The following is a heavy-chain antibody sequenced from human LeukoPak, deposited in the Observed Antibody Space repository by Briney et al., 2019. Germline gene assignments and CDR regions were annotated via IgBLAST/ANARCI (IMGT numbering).Heavy chain of an antibody. CDR3: AKDLGSSWTYYYYGMDV. Sequence: GGSLRLSCAASGFTFDDYAMHWVRQAPGKGLEWVAVISYDGSNKYYADSVKGRFTISRDNSKNTLYLQMNSLRAEDTAVYYCAKDLGSSWTYYYYGMDVWGQGTTVTVSS. V-gene: IGHV3-30*18. CDR2: ISYDGSNK. J-gene: IGHJ6*02. CDR1: GFTFDDYA. D-gene: IGHD6-13*01.